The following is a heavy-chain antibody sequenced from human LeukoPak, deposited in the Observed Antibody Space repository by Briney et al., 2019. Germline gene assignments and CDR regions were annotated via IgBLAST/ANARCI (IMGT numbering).Heavy chain of an antibody. CDR1: GGTFSSYA. Sequence: SVKVSCKVSGGTFSSYAISWVRQAPGQGREWMGGIIPIFGTANYAQKFQGRVTITTEEYTRKAYMEMSSLRSEDTAVYYCARMQDGGNNALHSYFDYWGQGTLVTVSS. CDR2: IIPIFGTA. D-gene: IGHD4-23*01. J-gene: IGHJ4*02. V-gene: IGHV1-69*05. CDR3: ARMQDGGNNALHSYFDY.